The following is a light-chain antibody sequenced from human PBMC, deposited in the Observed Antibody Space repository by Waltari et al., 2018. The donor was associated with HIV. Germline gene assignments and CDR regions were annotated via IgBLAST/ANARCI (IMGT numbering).Light chain of an antibody. J-gene: IGLJ1*01. CDR3: ASWDDSLDGFYV. Sequence: QSVLTQPPSVSGTPGQRVTFSCSGSSSNIGTNTVNWYQVLPGTAPQHLIYIKIHRPSGFPDRFSRSQSGPSASLAISWLQSEDEADYYCASWDDSLDGFYVFETGTKVTVL. CDR2: IKI. V-gene: IGLV1-44*01. CDR1: SSNIGTNT.